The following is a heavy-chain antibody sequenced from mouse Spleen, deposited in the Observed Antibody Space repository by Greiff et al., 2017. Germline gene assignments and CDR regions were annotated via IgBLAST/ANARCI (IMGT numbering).Heavy chain of an antibody. CDR1: GYAFSSSW. V-gene: IGHV1-82*01. D-gene: IGHD3-2*02. CDR3: ARDRDSSGYVDY. J-gene: IGHJ2*01. Sequence: QVQLKQSGPELVKPGASVKISCKASGYAFSSSWMNWVKQRPGKGLEWIGRIYPGDGDTNYNGKFKGKATLTADKSSSTAYMQLSSLTSEDSAVYFCARDRDSSGYVDYWGQGTTLTVSS. CDR2: IYPGDGDT.